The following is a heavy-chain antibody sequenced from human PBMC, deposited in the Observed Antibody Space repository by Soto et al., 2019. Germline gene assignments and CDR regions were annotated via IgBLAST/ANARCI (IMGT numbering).Heavy chain of an antibody. D-gene: IGHD3-10*01. V-gene: IGHV5-51*01. J-gene: IGHJ5*02. Sequence: GESLKISCKGSGYSFTSYWIGWVRQMPGKGLEWMGIIYPGDSDTRYSPSFQGQVTISADKSISTAYLQWSSLKASDTAMYYCARVPHLLGVINYNWFDPWGQGTLVTVSS. CDR3: ARVPHLLGVINYNWFDP. CDR1: GYSFTSYW. CDR2: IYPGDSDT.